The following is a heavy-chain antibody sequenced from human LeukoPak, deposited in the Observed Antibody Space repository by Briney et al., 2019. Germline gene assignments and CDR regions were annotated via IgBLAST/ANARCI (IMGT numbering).Heavy chain of an antibody. CDR1: GFTFGSHW. CDR2: KKQGGIEK. D-gene: IGHD3-22*01. Sequence: PGGSLRLSWAASGFTFGSHWMTWVRQAAGKGLGWVASKKQGGIEKYYVDSVKGRFTVSRDNAKNSVSLQMNSLSADDTAIYYCARDHSSGYPGWGQGTLVTVSS. V-gene: IGHV3-7*01. J-gene: IGHJ4*02. CDR3: ARDHSSGYPG.